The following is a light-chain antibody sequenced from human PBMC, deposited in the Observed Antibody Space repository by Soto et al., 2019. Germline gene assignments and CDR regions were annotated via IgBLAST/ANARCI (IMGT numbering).Light chain of an antibody. CDR1: QSISSW. V-gene: IGKV1-5*03. CDR3: QQYSDFPIT. J-gene: IGKJ5*01. Sequence: DIQMTQSPSTLSASVGDRVTITCRASQSISSWLAWYQQKPGKAPKLLIYKASTLESGVSSRFSGSGSGTEFTLTISSLQPDDFASYHCQQYSDFPITFGQGTRL. CDR2: KAS.